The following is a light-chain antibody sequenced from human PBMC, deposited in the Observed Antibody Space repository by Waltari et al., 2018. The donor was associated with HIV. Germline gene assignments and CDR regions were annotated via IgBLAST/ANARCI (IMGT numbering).Light chain of an antibody. Sequence: DIVMTQSPLSLPVTPGEPASITCRSSQSLRHSNGYNYLDWYLQKPGQSTQLLIYLGFNRASGVPDRFSGSGSGTDFTLKISRVEAEDVGVYYCVQALETPTFGPGTKVDIK. V-gene: IGKV2-28*01. CDR1: QSLRHSNGYNY. CDR2: LGF. J-gene: IGKJ3*01. CDR3: VQALETPT.